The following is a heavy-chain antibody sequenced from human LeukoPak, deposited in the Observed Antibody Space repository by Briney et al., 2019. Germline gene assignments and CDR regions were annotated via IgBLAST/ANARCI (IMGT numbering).Heavy chain of an antibody. CDR1: GYTFTSYG. CDR2: ISAYNGNT. Sequence: ASVKVSCKASGYTFTSYGISWVRQAPGQGLEWMGWISAYNGNTNYAQKLQGRVTMTIDTSTSTAYMELRSLRSDDTAVYYCARDADSIAAALGASDYWGQGTLVTVSS. CDR3: ARDADSIAAALGASDY. V-gene: IGHV1-18*01. D-gene: IGHD6-13*01. J-gene: IGHJ4*02.